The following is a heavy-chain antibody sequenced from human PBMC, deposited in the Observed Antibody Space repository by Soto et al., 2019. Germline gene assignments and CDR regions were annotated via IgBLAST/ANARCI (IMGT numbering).Heavy chain of an antibody. CDR2: IRSKANSYAT. CDR3: TTTLLRYYPEIPDAFDI. CDR1: GFTFSGSA. D-gene: IGHD3-9*01. J-gene: IGHJ3*02. V-gene: IGHV3-73*01. Sequence: GGSLRLSCAASGFTFSGSAMHWVRQASGKGLEWVGRIRSKANSYATAYAASVKGRFTISRDDSKNTAYLQMNSLKTEDTAVYYCTTTLLRYYPEIPDAFDIWGQGTMVTVSS.